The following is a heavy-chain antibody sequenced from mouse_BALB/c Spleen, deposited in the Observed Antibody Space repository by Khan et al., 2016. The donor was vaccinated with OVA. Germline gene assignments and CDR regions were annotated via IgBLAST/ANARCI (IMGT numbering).Heavy chain of an antibody. CDR2: INPKNGGT. Sequence: VQLQQPGPELVKPGASVKISCKTSGYTFPEYTVHWVKQSLGKSLDWIGVINPKNGGTAYNPKFKGKATLTVDKSSSTAYMEFRSLTSDDSAVYYCARDAGRYWGQGTSVTVAS. J-gene: IGHJ4*01. CDR1: GYTFPEYT. V-gene: IGHV1-18*01. D-gene: IGHD3-3*01. CDR3: ARDAGRY.